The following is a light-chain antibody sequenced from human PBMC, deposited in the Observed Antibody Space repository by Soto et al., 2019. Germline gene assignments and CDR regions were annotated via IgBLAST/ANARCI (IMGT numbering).Light chain of an antibody. J-gene: IGLJ1*01. CDR3: NSYTSGSTYV. V-gene: IGLV2-14*01. CDR2: EVS. CDR1: SSDVGGYAY. Sequence: QSALTQPASVSGSPGQSITISCTGTSSDVGGYAYVSWYQQHPGRATKLIIYEVSNRPSGVSNRFSGSRSGNTASLTISGLQAEDEADYYCNSYTSGSTYVFGTGTKLTVL.